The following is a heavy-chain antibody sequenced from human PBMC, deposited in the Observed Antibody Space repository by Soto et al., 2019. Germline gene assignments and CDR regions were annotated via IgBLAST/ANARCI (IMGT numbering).Heavy chain of an antibody. Sequence: RASVKVSCKASGYTFTSYAMHWVRQAPGQRLEWMGWINAGNGNTKYSQKFQGRVTITRDTSASTAYMELSSLRSEDTAVYYCARSIYYYDSSGYQYYFDYWGQGTLVTVSS. D-gene: IGHD3-22*01. CDR1: GYTFTSYA. J-gene: IGHJ4*02. CDR2: INAGNGNT. CDR3: ARSIYYYDSSGYQYYFDY. V-gene: IGHV1-3*01.